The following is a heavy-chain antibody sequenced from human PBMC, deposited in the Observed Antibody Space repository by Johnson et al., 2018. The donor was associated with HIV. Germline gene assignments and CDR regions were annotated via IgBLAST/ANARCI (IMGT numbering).Heavy chain of an antibody. CDR3: ARESGGQYDAFDI. CDR1: GFTFSSYA. Sequence: QVQLVESGGGVVQPGRSLRLSCAASGFTFSSYAMHWVRQAPGKGLEWVAVISYDGSNKYYADSVKGRFTISRDNSKNTLYLQMNSLRAEDTAVYYCARESGGQYDAFDIWGQGTMVTVSS. V-gene: IGHV3-30-3*01. D-gene: IGHD3-16*01. J-gene: IGHJ3*02. CDR2: ISYDGSNK.